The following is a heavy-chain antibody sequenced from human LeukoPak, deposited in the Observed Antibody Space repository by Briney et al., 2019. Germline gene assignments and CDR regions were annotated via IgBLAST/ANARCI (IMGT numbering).Heavy chain of an antibody. D-gene: IGHD3-3*01. V-gene: IGHV1-18*01. Sequence: ASVKVSCKASGYTFTSYGISWVRQAPGQGLEWMGWISAYNGNTNYAQKLRGRVTMTTDTSTSTAYMELRSLRSDDTAVYYCARGPEFLEWLLPLDYWGQGTLVTVSS. CDR3: ARGPEFLEWLLPLDY. CDR1: GYTFTSYG. J-gene: IGHJ4*02. CDR2: ISAYNGNT.